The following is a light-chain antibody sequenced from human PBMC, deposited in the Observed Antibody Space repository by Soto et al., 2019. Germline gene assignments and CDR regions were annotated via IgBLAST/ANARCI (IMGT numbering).Light chain of an antibody. Sequence: QSVLTQPPAVSGAPGQRVTISCTGSSSNIGAGYDVHWYRQLPGTAPKLLIYGNSNRPSGVPDRFSGSKSGTSASLAITGLQAEEYADYYCQSYDSSLSRSVFGGGTKLTVL. CDR3: QSYDSSLSRSV. CDR1: SSNIGAGYD. J-gene: IGLJ3*02. V-gene: IGLV1-40*01. CDR2: GNS.